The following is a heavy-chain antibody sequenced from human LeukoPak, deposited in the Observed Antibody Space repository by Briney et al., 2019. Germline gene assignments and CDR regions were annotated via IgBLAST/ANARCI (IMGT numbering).Heavy chain of an antibody. J-gene: IGHJ4*02. CDR3: ARDGYCSGGSCYFLAPFDY. V-gene: IGHV1-18*01. Sequence: GASVKVSCKASGYTFTSYGISWVQQAPGQGLEWMGWISAYNGNTNYAQKLQGRVTMTTDTSTSTAYMELRSLRSDDTAAYYCARDGYCSGGSCYFLAPFDYWGQGTLVTVSS. D-gene: IGHD2-15*01. CDR1: GYTFTSYG. CDR2: ISAYNGNT.